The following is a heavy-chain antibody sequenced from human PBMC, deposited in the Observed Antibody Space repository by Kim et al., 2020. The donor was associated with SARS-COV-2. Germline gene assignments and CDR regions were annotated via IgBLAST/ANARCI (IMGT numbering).Heavy chain of an antibody. V-gene: IGHV1-18*01. CDR1: GYTFTSYG. CDR3: ARGPMQPSDYYGSGSYSY. D-gene: IGHD3-10*01. J-gene: IGHJ4*02. Sequence: ASVKVSCKASGYTFTSYGISWVRQAPGQGLEWMGWISAYNGNTNYAQKLQGRVTMTTDTSTSTAYMELRSLRSDDTAVYYCARGPMQPSDYYGSGSYSYWGQGTLVTVSS. CDR2: ISAYNGNT.